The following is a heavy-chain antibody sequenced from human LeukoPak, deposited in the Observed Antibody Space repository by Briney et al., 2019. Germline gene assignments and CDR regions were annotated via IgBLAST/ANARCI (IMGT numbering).Heavy chain of an antibody. CDR2: IYYSGST. Sequence: PSETLSLTCTVSGGSISSGDYYWSWIRQPPGKGLEWIGYIYYSGSTYYNPSLKSRVTISVDTSKNQFSLKLSSVTAADTAVYYCARDPGYTAAGRFDYWGQGTLVTVSS. CDR1: GGSISSGDYY. V-gene: IGHV4-30-4*01. J-gene: IGHJ4*02. CDR3: ARDPGYTAAGRFDY. D-gene: IGHD6-13*01.